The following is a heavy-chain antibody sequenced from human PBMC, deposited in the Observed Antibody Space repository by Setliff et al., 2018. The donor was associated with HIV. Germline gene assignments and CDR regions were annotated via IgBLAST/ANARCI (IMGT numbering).Heavy chain of an antibody. CDR3: ARDLGPGGGSYRMPINWFDP. CDR1: GGTFSSYA. D-gene: IGHD1-26*01. V-gene: IGHV1-2*02. CDR2: INPNSGGT. Sequence: RASVKVSCKASGGTFSSYAISWVRQAPGQGLEWMGWINPNSGGTNYAQKFQGRVTMTRDTSISTAYMELSRLRSDDTAVYYCARDLGPGGGSYRMPINWFDPWGQGTLVTVSS. J-gene: IGHJ5*02.